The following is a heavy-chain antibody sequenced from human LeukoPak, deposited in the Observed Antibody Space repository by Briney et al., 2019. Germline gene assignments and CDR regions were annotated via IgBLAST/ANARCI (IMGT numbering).Heavy chain of an antibody. D-gene: IGHD6-13*01. CDR1: GYTFTNYW. J-gene: IGHJ4*02. V-gene: IGHV5-51*01. CDR3: ARLRYSTTWYDGSFDS. Sequence: GESLKISCKGSGYTFTNYWIAWVRQMPGKGLEWMGIIYPGDSDTRDSPSFQGQVTISADKSISTAYLQWSSLKASDTAFYYCARLRYSTTWYDGSFDSWGQGTLVTVSS. CDR2: IYPGDSDT.